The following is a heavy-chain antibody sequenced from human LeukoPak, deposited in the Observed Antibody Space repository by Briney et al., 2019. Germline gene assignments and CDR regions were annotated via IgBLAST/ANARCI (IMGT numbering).Heavy chain of an antibody. D-gene: IGHD3-3*01. Sequence: GRSLRLSCAASGFTFSSYGMHWVRQAPGKGLEWVAVISYDGSNKYYADSVKGRFTISRDNSKNTLYLQMNSLRAEDTAVYYCAKDLAPPYYDFWSGGNYYGMDVWGQGTTVTVSS. V-gene: IGHV3-30*18. CDR1: GFTFSSYG. CDR3: AKDLAPPYYDFWSGGNYYGMDV. CDR2: ISYDGSNK. J-gene: IGHJ6*02.